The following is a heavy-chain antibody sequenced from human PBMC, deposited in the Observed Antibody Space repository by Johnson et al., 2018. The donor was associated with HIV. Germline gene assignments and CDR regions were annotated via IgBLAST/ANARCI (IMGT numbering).Heavy chain of an antibody. D-gene: IGHD3-16*01. J-gene: IGHJ3*02. CDR3: AISIPRPGWGDAFDI. CDR2: ISDSGDSP. CDR1: GFTFSSYA. Sequence: VQLVESGGGLVQPGGSLRLSCAASGFTFSSYAMRWVRQAPGKGLEWVSGISDSGDSPSYADSVKGRFTISTDTSKNTLYLQMNALRAEDTAVYYCAISIPRPGWGDAFDIWGQGTMVTVSS. V-gene: IGHV3-23*04.